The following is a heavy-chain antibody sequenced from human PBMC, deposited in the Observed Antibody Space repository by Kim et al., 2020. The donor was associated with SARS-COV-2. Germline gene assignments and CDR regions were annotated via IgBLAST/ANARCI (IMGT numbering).Heavy chain of an antibody. D-gene: IGHD2-2*02. CDR1: GGSISSSSYY. CDR3: ARLLCSSTSCYTADY. Sequence: SETLSLTCTVSGGSISSSSYYWGWIRQPPGKGLEWIGSIYYSGSTYYNPSLKSRVTISVDTSKNQFSLKLSSVTAADTAVYYCARLLCSSTSCYTADYWGQGTLVTVSS. V-gene: IGHV4-39*01. J-gene: IGHJ4*02. CDR2: IYYSGST.